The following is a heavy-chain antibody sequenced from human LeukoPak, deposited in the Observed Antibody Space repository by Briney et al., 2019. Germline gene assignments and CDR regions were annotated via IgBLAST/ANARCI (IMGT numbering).Heavy chain of an antibody. CDR3: ARLNWNYVLNYYYMDV. V-gene: IGHV1-69*05. J-gene: IGHJ6*03. Sequence: ASVKVSCKASGGTFSSYAISWVRQAPGQGLEWMGGIIPIFGTANYAQKFQGRVTITTDESTSTAYMELSSLRSEDTAVYYCARLNWNYVLNYYYMDVWGKGTTVTVSS. D-gene: IGHD1-7*01. CDR1: GGTFSSYA. CDR2: IIPIFGTA.